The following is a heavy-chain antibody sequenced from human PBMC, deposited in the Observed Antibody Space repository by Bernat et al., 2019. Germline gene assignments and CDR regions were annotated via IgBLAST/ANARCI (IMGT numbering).Heavy chain of an antibody. Sequence: EVQLVESGGGLVQPGRSLRLSCAASGFTFDDYAMHWVRQAPGKGLEWVSGISWNSGSIGYADSVKGRFTISRDNAKNSLYLQMNSLRAEDTALYYCAKSSSGSYGAGAFDIWGQGTMVTVSS. D-gene: IGHD3-10*01. V-gene: IGHV3-9*01. CDR1: GFTFDDYA. CDR3: AKSSSGSYGAGAFDI. J-gene: IGHJ3*02. CDR2: ISWNSGSI.